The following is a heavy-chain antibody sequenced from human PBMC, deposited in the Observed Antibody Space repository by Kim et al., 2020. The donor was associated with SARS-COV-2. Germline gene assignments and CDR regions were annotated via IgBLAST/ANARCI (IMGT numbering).Heavy chain of an antibody. CDR1: GFTFSSHW. J-gene: IGHJ6*02. CDR3: ARRTLYGMDV. CDR2: INSDGSST. Sequence: GGSLRLSCAASGFTFSSHWMHWVRQVPGKGLVWVSRINSDGSSTNYADSVKGRFTISRDNAKNTLYLQMNSLRAEDMAVYYCARRTLYGMDVWGQGTTVTVSS. V-gene: IGHV3-74*01.